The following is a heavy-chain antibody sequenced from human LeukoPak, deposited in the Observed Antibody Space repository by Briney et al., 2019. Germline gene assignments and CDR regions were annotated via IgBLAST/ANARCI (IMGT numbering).Heavy chain of an antibody. J-gene: IGHJ5*02. D-gene: IGHD3-3*01. CDR2: IYYSGST. V-gene: IGHV4-59*01. CDR1: GGSISSYY. CDR3: ARGYDFWSGYPFDH. Sequence: SETLSLTCTVSGGSISSYYWSWVRQPPGKGREGIGYIYYSGSTNYNPSLTSGGTISVEKTKNQCSLKLSSVTAADTAVYYCARGYDFWSGYPFDHWGQGTLVTVSS.